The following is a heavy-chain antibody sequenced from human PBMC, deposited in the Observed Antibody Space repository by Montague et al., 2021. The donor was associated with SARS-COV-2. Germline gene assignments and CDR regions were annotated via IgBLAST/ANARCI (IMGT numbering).Heavy chain of an antibody. D-gene: IGHD6-13*01. J-gene: IGHJ3*02. CDR3: AKDRQLVGDDAFDI. CDR1: GFTFSSYA. CDR2: ISISDGNT. Sequence: SLSLSCAASGFTFSSYAMSWVRQAPGKGLEWVSTISISDGNTYYADSVKGRFTISRDKSKNTLYLQMNSLGAEDTAVYYCAKDRQLVGDDAFDIWGQGTMVTVSS. V-gene: IGHV3-23*01.